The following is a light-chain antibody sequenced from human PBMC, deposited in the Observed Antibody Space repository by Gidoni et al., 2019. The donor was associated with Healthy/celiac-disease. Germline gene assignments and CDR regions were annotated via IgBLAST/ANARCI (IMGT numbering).Light chain of an antibody. CDR3: QQYNRYSRT. CDR2: KAS. Sequence: DIQMTQSPSTLSASVGDRVTITCRASQSISSWLPWYQQKPGKAPKLLIYKASSLESGVPSRFSGSGSGTEFTLTISSLQPDDFATYYCQQYNRYSRTFGQGTKVEIK. CDR1: QSISSW. V-gene: IGKV1-5*03. J-gene: IGKJ1*01.